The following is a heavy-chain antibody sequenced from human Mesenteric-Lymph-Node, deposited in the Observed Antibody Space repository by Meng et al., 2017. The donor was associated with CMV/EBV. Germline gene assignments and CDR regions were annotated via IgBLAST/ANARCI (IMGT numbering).Heavy chain of an antibody. Sequence: GESLKISCATSRLSFSNYEMNWVRQAPGKGLEWVSHISRSGDTIYYADSVRGRFNISRDNGKKSLYLQMNSLRAEDTAVYYCAGGYCSTTNCLLNYYYYGMDVWGQGTTVTVSS. V-gene: IGHV3-48*03. CDR2: ISRSGDTI. CDR3: AGGYCSTTNCLLNYYYYGMDV. CDR1: RLSFSNYE. J-gene: IGHJ6*02. D-gene: IGHD2-2*01.